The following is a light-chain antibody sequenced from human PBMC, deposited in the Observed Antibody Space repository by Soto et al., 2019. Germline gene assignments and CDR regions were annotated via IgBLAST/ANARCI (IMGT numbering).Light chain of an antibody. Sequence: EIVLTQSPGTLSLSPGEIATLSCSASQSVSSSYLAWYQQKPGQAPRLLIDGASSRATGIPARFSGSGSGTEFTLTISSLQSEDFAVYFCQQYHDWPPTFGGGTKVDI. J-gene: IGKJ4*01. V-gene: IGKV3D-15*01. CDR2: GAS. CDR1: QSVSSSY. CDR3: QQYHDWPPT.